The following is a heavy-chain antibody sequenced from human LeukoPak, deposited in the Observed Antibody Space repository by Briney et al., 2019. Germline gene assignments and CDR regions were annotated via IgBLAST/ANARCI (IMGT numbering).Heavy chain of an antibody. CDR1: GCSFTSYW. CDR3: ARHFSDSSGYYYSDY. CDR2: IYPGDSDT. Sequence: GESLKISCKGSGCSFTSYWIGWVRQMPGKGLEWMGIIYPGDSDTRYSPSFQGQVTISADKSISTAYLQWSSLKASDTAMYYCARHFSDSSGYYYSDYWGQGTLVTVSS. D-gene: IGHD3-22*01. V-gene: IGHV5-51*01. J-gene: IGHJ4*02.